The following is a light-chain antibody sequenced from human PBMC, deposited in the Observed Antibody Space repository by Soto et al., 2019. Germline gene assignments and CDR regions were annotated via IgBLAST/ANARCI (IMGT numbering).Light chain of an antibody. CDR1: QSVSSK. Sequence: EIVVTPSPSTLSVTPRERVTLSCRASQSVSSKLAWYQQKPGQAPRLLIYDASNRATGIAPRFRGSGSGTDFTLTIISVEPEDFVVYICQQRSNWLPTFGHGARVEIK. CDR2: DAS. CDR3: QQRSNWLPT. J-gene: IGKJ5*01. V-gene: IGKV3-11*01.